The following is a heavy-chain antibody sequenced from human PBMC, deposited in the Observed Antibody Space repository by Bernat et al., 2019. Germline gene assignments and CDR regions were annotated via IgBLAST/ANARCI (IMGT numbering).Heavy chain of an antibody. V-gene: IGHV4-59*08. CDR3: ARHRTGYSSFWGYGMDV. CDR1: GGSISSYY. Sequence: QVQLQESGPGLVKPSETLSLTCTVSGGSISSYYWSWIRQPPGKGLEWLGYIYYIGSTNYNPSLKCRVTISVDTSKNEFSLKLSSVTAADTAVYYCARHRTGYSSFWGYGMDVWGQGTTVTVSS. CDR2: IYYIGST. J-gene: IGHJ6*02. D-gene: IGHD5-18*01.